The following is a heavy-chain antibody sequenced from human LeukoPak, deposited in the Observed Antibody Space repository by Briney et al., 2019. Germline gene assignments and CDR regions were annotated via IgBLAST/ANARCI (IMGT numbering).Heavy chain of an antibody. Sequence: SVKVSCKASGYTFTSYYMHWVRQAPGQGLEWMGGIIPIFGTANYAQKFQGRVTITADKSTSTAYMELSSLRSEDTAVYYCARGTQWAAYYYMDVWGKGTTVTVSS. CDR1: GYTFTSYY. D-gene: IGHD2-8*01. V-gene: IGHV1-69*06. CDR2: IIPIFGTA. CDR3: ARGTQWAAYYYMDV. J-gene: IGHJ6*03.